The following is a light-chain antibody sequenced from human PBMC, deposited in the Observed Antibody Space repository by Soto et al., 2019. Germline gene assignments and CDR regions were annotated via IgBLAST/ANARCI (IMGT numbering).Light chain of an antibody. CDR2: DVS. CDR3: SSDTISSTVV. J-gene: IGLJ2*01. V-gene: IGLV2-14*01. Sequence: QSALTQPASVSGSPGQSITISCTGTSCDVGGYNYVSWYQQHPGKVPRLIIYDVSNRPSGVSNRFSGSKSGNTASLTISGLQAEDDADYYRSSDTISSTVVFGGGTKLTVL. CDR1: SCDVGGYNY.